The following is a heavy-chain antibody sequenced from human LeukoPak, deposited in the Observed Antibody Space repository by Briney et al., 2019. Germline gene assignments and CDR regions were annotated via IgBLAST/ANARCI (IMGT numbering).Heavy chain of an antibody. J-gene: IGHJ4*02. D-gene: IGHD2-2*01. CDR2: ISWNSGSI. CDR3: MGVPAVMNKPGNY. Sequence: GRSLRLSCAASGFPFDDYAMHWVRQAPGKGLEWVSGISWNSGSIGYADSVKGRFTISRDNAKNSLYLQMNSLRAEDTALYYCMGVPAVMNKPGNYWGQGTLVTVSS. V-gene: IGHV3-9*01. CDR1: GFPFDDYA.